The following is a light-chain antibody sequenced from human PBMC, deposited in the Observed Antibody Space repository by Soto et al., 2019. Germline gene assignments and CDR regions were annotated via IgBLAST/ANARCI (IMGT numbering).Light chain of an antibody. V-gene: IGKV3-20*01. CDR3: QQYGSSRWT. CDR1: QSVSSSY. J-gene: IGKJ1*01. CDR2: GAS. Sequence: EIVLTQSPGTLSLSPGERATLSCRASQSVSSSYLAWYQQNRGQAPRLLIYGASSRAPGIPDRFGGSGSGTDFTLTISRLEPEDFAVYYCQQYGSSRWTFVQGTKVDI.